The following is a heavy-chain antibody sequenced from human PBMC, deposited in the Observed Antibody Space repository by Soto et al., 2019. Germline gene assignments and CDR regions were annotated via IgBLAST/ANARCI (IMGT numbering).Heavy chain of an antibody. V-gene: IGHV3-30-3*01. CDR3: ARGDREDIAVVIGARTGEYGVDV. Sequence: QVQLVESGGGVVQPGRSLRLSCAASGFTFRIYAMHWVRQAPGKGLECVAVISYDGSNKFYRDSVKGRFTISRDNSKNALYLQIHSLRYEAKAVYYCARGDREDIAVVIGARTGEYGVDVWGQGTTVTVSS. D-gene: IGHD2-15*01. CDR1: GFTFRIYA. J-gene: IGHJ6*02. CDR2: ISYDGSNK.